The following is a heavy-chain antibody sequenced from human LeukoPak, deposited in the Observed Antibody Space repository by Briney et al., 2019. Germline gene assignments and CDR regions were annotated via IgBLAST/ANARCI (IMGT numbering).Heavy chain of an antibody. Sequence: GGSLRLPCAASGFTFNKYAMNWVRQPPGKGLEWVSSISGTGGSTYYADSVKGRFTLSRDNSENTLYLQLNSLRAEDSGIYYCAKAFRIVGIGNPDDAFDVWGQGTVVTVS. V-gene: IGHV3-23*01. D-gene: IGHD1-26*01. CDR3: AKAFRIVGIGNPDDAFDV. J-gene: IGHJ3*01. CDR2: ISGTGGST. CDR1: GFTFNKYA.